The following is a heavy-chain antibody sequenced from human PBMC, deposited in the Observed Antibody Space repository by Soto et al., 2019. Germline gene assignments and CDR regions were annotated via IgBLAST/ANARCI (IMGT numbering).Heavy chain of an antibody. V-gene: IGHV3-30*03. J-gene: IGHJ4*02. Sequence: QVQLVESGGGVVQPGRSLRLSCAVSGFTVSTYGMHWVRQAPGKGLEWVAVISRDGGNKYYADSVKGGFTISRDNSRNTLFLEMNSLRGDDMAVYYCTGEVASGYWGQGTLVTVSS. D-gene: IGHD2-8*02. CDR3: TGEVASGY. CDR2: ISRDGGNK. CDR1: GFTVSTYG.